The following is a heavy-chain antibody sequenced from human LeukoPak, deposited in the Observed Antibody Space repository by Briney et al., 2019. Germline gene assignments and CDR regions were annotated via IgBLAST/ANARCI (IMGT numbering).Heavy chain of an antibody. D-gene: IGHD5-24*01. V-gene: IGHV1-69*06. CDR2: IIPIFGTA. Sequence: SVKVSCKASGGTFSSYAISWVRQAPGQGLEWMGGIIPIFGTANYAQKFQGRVTITADKSTSTAYMELSRLRSDDTAVYYCARGERRRDGYKFDYWGQGTLVTVSS. CDR3: ARGERRRDGYKFDY. J-gene: IGHJ4*02. CDR1: GGTFSSYA.